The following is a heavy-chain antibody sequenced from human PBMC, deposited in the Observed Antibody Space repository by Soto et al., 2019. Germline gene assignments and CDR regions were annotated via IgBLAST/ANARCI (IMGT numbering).Heavy chain of an antibody. J-gene: IGHJ3*01. CDR3: AKGFIVVVTVLRPDDAFDV. CDR1: GFSFSSSA. V-gene: IGHV3-23*01. Sequence: EVILLESGGHLVAPGESLRLSCVASGFSFSSSALTWVRQAPGKGLEWVADISGQGGTTYYADSVKGRFIISRDNSKNTLSLQMTSLRVEDTAVYYCAKGFIVVVTVLRPDDAFDVWGQGTLVTVSS. CDR2: ISGQGGTT. D-gene: IGHD2-21*02.